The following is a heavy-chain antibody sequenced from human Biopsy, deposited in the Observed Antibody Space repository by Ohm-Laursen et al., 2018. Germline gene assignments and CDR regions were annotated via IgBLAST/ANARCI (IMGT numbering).Heavy chain of an antibody. CDR1: GGTFINCA. CDR2: INPNSGNA. CDR3: ARVPAYPSIDGYYGLDL. Sequence: ASVKVSCNASGGTFINCAISWVRQAPGQGLEWMGWINPNSGNANYAQSFQGRLTVTRDTSISTAYMELTSLTFDDTAIYYCARVPAYPSIDGYYGLDLWGQGTTVIVSS. J-gene: IGHJ6*02. V-gene: IGHV1-2*02. D-gene: IGHD3-9*01.